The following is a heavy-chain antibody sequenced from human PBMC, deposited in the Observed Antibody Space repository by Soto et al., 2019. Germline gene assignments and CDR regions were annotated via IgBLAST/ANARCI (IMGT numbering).Heavy chain of an antibody. D-gene: IGHD3-10*01. CDR1: GFTFSDYY. J-gene: IGHJ6*02. Sequence: GGSLRLSCAASGFTFSDYYMSWIRQAPGKGLEWVSYISSSSSYTNYADSVKGRFTISRDNAKNSLYLQMNSLRAEDTAVYYCARDQVLNYYGSGSYYNGMDVWGQGTTVTVTS. V-gene: IGHV3-11*05. CDR3: ARDQVLNYYGSGSYYNGMDV. CDR2: ISSSSSYT.